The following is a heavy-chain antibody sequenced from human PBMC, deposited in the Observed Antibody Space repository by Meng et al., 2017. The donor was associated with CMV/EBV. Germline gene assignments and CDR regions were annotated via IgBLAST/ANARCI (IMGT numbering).Heavy chain of an antibody. CDR1: GGSIRSYY. D-gene: IGHD2-2*01. J-gene: IGHJ4*02. CDR2: IYSSGGT. Sequence: VSGGSIRSYYWSWIRQPAGKGLELIGRIYSSGGTNYKSSLKSRVTMSVDTSRNQFSLKLSSVTAADTAVYYCARTDCSSTSCYLNYWGQGTLVTVSS. V-gene: IGHV4-4*07. CDR3: ARTDCSSTSCYLNY.